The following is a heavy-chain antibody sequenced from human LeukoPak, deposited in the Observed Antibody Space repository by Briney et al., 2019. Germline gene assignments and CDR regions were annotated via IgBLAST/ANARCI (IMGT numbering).Heavy chain of an antibody. CDR1: GGSISSYY. CDR2: IYTSGST. CDR3: ARDASVNKAAAGNWFDP. Sequence: SETLSLTCTASGGSISSYYWSWIRQPAGKGLEWIVRIYTSGSTNYNPSLKSRVTMSVDTSKNQFSLKLSSVTAADTAVYYCARDASVNKAAAGNWFDPWGQGTLVTVSS. D-gene: IGHD6-13*01. J-gene: IGHJ5*02. V-gene: IGHV4-4*07.